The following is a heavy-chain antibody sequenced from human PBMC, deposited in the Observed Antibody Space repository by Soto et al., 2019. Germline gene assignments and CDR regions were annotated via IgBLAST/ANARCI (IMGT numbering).Heavy chain of an antibody. Sequence: SETLSLTCTVSGGSISSGGYYWSWIRQHPGKGLEWIGYIYYSGSTYYNPSLKSRVTISVDTSKNQFSLKLSSVTAADTAVYYCARDRMSARGYMDVWGKGTTVTVSS. J-gene: IGHJ6*03. CDR2: IYYSGST. CDR1: GGSISSGGYY. D-gene: IGHD2-8*01. CDR3: ARDRMSARGYMDV. V-gene: IGHV4-31*03.